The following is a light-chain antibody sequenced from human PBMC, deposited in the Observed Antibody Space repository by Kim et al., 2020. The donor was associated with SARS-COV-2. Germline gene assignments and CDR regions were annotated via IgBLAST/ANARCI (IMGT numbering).Light chain of an antibody. CDR2: GAS. CDR1: QSVSSNF. CDR3: QQYGSSLVT. J-gene: IGKJ2*01. Sequence: EIVLTQSPGTLSLSPGERATLSCRAIQSVSSNFLAWYHHKPGQAPRLLIYGASSRAIGIPDRFSGSGSGTDFTLTISRLEPEDFAVYYCQQYGSSLVTFGQGTKLEI. V-gene: IGKV3-20*01.